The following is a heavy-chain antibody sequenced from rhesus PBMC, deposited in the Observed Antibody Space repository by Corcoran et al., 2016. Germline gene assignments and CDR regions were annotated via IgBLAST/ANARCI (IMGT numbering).Heavy chain of an antibody. CDR3: ARLPLWTGYYTADY. CDR1: GGSVSSSNW. V-gene: IGHV4-65*01. CDR2: ISGSSGST. J-gene: IGHJ4*01. Sequence: QVQLQESGPGLVKPSETLSLTCAVSGGSVSSSNWWSWIRQPPWKGLEWIGYISGSSGSTYYNSSLKSRVTISTDTSKNQFSLKLSSVTAADTAVYYCARLPLWTGYYTADYWGQGVLVTVSS. D-gene: IGHD3-3*01.